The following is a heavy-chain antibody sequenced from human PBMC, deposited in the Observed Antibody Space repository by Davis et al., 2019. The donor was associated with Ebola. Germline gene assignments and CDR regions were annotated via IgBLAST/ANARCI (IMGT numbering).Heavy chain of an antibody. CDR1: GFTFSSYG. J-gene: IGHJ4*02. CDR3: AKDRDDHEYYFDY. V-gene: IGHV3-30*18. CDR2: ISYDGSNK. Sequence: GESLKISCAASGFTFSSYGMHWVRQAPGKGLEWVAVISYDGSNKYYADSVKGRFTISRDNSKNTLYPQMNSLRAEDTAVYYCAKDRDDHEYYFDYWGQGTLVTVSS. D-gene: IGHD1-1*01.